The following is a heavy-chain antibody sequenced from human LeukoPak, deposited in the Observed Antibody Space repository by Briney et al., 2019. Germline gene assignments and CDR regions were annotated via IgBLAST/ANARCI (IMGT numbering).Heavy chain of an antibody. CDR1: GGSVSSGSYY. V-gene: IGHV4-61*01. J-gene: IGHJ4*02. CDR3: ASDKIAAAAMYYFDH. CDR2: IYYSGST. D-gene: IGHD6-13*01. Sequence: SETLSLTCTVSGGSVSSGSYYWSWIRQPPGKGLEWIGYIYYSGSTNYNPSLKSRVTISVDTSKNQFSLKLSSVTAADTAVYYCASDKIAAAAMYYFDHWGQGTLVTVSS.